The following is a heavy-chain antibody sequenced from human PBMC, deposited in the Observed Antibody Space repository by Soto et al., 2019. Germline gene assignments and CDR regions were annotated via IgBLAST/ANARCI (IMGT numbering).Heavy chain of an antibody. J-gene: IGHJ6*03. CDR1: GFIFSSYS. Sequence: PGGSLRLSCAASGFIFSSYSKNWVRQAPGKGLEWVSYISSSSDTIYYADSVKGRFTISRDNAKNSLYLQMNSLRAEDTAVYYCARDPRYCSGGNCYSSYYYYYLDVWGIGTTVTV. D-gene: IGHD2-15*01. CDR2: ISSSSDTI. CDR3: ARDPRYCSGGNCYSSYYYYYLDV. V-gene: IGHV3-48*01.